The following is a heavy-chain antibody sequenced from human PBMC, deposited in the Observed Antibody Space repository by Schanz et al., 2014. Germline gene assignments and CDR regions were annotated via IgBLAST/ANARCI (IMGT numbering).Heavy chain of an antibody. D-gene: IGHD1-26*01. Sequence: QVQLVQSGAEVKKPGASVKVSCKASGYTFTSSGFSWVRQAPGQGLEWMGWINGYNAHTNYAQKFQGRVTMTTDASTSTVYMELRSWRSEDTAVYYCARDRDQWDGNVCDFWGQGTLVTVSS. V-gene: IGHV1-18*01. CDR2: INGYNAHT. CDR1: GYTFTSSG. J-gene: IGHJ4*02. CDR3: ARDRDQWDGNVCDF.